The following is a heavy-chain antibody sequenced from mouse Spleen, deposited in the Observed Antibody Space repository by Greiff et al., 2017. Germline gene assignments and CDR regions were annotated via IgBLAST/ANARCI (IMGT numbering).Heavy chain of an antibody. J-gene: IGHJ2*01. CDR2: ISSGGSYT. Sequence: EVKLVESGGDLVKPGGSLKLSCAASGFTFSSYGMSWVRQTPDKRLEWVATISSGGSYTYYPDSVKGRFTISKDNAKNTLYLKMSSLTTEDTAMDYCAIYGSSYGDYWGQGTTLTVSS. CDR3: AIYGSSYGDY. CDR1: GFTFSSYG. D-gene: IGHD1-1*01. V-gene: IGHV5-6*01.